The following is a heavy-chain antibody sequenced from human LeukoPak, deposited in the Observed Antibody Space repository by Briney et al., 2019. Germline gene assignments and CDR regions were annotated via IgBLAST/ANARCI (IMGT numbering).Heavy chain of an antibody. J-gene: IGHJ4*02. CDR2: ISPNSGDT. CDR3: VREPGGSSPFDY. V-gene: IGHV1-2*02. CDR1: GGTFTGYY. D-gene: IGHD1-26*01. Sequence: ASVKVSCKASGGTFTGYYIHWVRQAPGQGLEWMGWISPNSGDTRYAQKFQGRVTMTRGTSINTAYMELSSLRSDDTALYYCVREPGGSSPFDYWGQGTLVTVSS.